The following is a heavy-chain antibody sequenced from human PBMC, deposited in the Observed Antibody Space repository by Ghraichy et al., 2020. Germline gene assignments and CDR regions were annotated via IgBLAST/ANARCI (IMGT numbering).Heavy chain of an antibody. CDR1: GFIFSNYA. Sequence: GGSLRLSCAASGFIFSNYAMTWVRQAPGKGLEWVSAISGAGTSTIYADSVKGRFTISRDKSKSTLFLQMNSLRVDDTALYYCAKGGLGPTTYFDNWGQGTLVTVSS. D-gene: IGHD1-26*01. CDR3: AKGGLGPTTYFDN. V-gene: IGHV3-23*01. CDR2: ISGAGTST. J-gene: IGHJ4*02.